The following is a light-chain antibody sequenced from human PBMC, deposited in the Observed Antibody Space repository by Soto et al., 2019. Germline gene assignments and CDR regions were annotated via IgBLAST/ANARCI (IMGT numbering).Light chain of an antibody. Sequence: IVLTQSPGTLSLSPGERATLSCRASQSVSSSYLAWYQQKPGQAPRLLIYGASSRATGIPDRFSGSESGTDFTLTISRLEPEDFAVYYCQQYGSSPLTFGQGTRLEIK. CDR3: QQYGSSPLT. J-gene: IGKJ5*01. V-gene: IGKV3-20*01. CDR1: QSVSSSY. CDR2: GAS.